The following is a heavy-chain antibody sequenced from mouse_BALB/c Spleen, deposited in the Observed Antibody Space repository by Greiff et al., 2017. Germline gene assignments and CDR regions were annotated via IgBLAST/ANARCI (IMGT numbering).Heavy chain of an antibody. V-gene: IGHV3-2*02. D-gene: IGHD1-2*01. J-gene: IGHJ2*01. CDR1: GYSITSDYA. Sequence: VQLQQSGPGLVKPSQSLSLTCTVTGYSITSDYAWNWIRQFPGNKLEWMGYISYSGSTSYNPSLKSRISITRDTSKNQFFLQLNSVTTEDTATYYCARTTATSHYFDYWGQGTTLTVSS. CDR2: ISYSGST. CDR3: ARTTATSHYFDY.